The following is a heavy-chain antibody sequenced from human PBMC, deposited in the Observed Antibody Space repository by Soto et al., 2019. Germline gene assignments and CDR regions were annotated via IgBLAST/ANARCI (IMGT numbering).Heavy chain of an antibody. D-gene: IGHD2-15*01. Sequence: QVQLVQSGAEVQKPGSSVKVSCKASGGTFSSYAISWVRQAPGQGLEWMGGIIPIFGTANYAQKFQGRVTITADESTSTAYMELSSLRSEDTAVYYCARDNIVVVVAAAYYYYYGMDVWGQGTTVSVSS. CDR3: ARDNIVVVVAAAYYYYYGMDV. V-gene: IGHV1-69*01. J-gene: IGHJ6*02. CDR2: IIPIFGTA. CDR1: GGTFSSYA.